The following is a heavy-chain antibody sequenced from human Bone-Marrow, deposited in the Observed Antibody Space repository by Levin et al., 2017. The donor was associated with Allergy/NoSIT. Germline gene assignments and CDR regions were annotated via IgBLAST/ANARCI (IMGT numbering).Heavy chain of an antibody. J-gene: IGHJ4*02. CDR2: IYSGGKT. Sequence: GESLKISCAASGFTVGNNYMSWVRQAPGKGLEWVSFIYSGGKTYYADSVKGRFTISRDSSKNTLYLHMNSLRVEDTAIYYCARDPGFLWGQGTLVTVSS. V-gene: IGHV3-53*01. CDR1: GFTVGNNY. CDR3: ARDPGFL. D-gene: IGHD2/OR15-2a*01.